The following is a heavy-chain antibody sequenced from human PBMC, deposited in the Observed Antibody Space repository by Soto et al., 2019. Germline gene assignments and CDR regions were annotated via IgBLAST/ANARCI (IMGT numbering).Heavy chain of an antibody. D-gene: IGHD3-10*01. CDR2: IYYSGST. Sequence: PSETLSLTGTVSGGSVSSGSYYWSWIRQPPGKGLEWIGYIYYSGSTNYNPSLKSRVTISVDTSKNQFSLKLSSVTAADTAVYYCASRGGLYGMDGWGQGTTVTVSS. CDR3: ASRGGLYGMDG. CDR1: GGSVSSGSYY. J-gene: IGHJ6*02. V-gene: IGHV4-61*01.